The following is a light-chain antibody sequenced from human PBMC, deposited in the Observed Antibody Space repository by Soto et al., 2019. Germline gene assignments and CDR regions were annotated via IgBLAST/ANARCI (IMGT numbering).Light chain of an antibody. J-gene: IGKJ1*01. Sequence: DIPMTQSPSTLSASVGDRVTITCRASQSISSWLAWYQQKPGRAPKLLIYKESSLESGVPSRFSGSGSGTEFTLTISSLQPDDFATYYCQQYNSQWTFGQGTKV. CDR2: KES. V-gene: IGKV1-5*03. CDR3: QQYNSQWT. CDR1: QSISSW.